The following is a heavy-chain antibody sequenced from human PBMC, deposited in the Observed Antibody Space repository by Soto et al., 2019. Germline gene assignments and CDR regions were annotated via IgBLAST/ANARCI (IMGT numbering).Heavy chain of an antibody. CDR1: DDFISSYY. V-gene: IGHV4-4*07. Sequence: SETLSLTCTVSDDFISSYYWNWIRQPAGKGLEWIGHISNSGATNYNPSLESRVTMSVDTSKKQLSLKLTSVTAADTAVYFCARADYEILTGSYAMDVWGQGTTVTVSS. D-gene: IGHD3-9*01. CDR3: ARADYEILTGSYAMDV. J-gene: IGHJ6*02. CDR2: ISNSGAT.